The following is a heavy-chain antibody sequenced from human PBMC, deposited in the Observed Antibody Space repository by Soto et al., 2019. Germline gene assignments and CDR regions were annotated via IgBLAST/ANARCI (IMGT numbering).Heavy chain of an antibody. J-gene: IGHJ4*01. CDR3: AKFPEYSAYDGSYFDY. CDR1: GFTFTSYA. CDR2: ISGTGGTT. Sequence: GGSLRLSCAASGFTFTSYAMSWVRQAPAKGLEWVSVISGTGGTTYHAGSVKGRFTISRDNSKNTLYLQMNSLRGEDTAVYYCAKFPEYSAYDGSYFDYWGQGTLVTVPS. V-gene: IGHV3-23*01. D-gene: IGHD5-12*01.